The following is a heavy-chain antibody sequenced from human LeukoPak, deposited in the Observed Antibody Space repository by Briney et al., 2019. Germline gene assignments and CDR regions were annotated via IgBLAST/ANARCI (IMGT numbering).Heavy chain of an antibody. CDR3: ARDIKITVVVGGYFDY. Sequence: GGSLRLSCVASGFTFNTYAIHWVRQAPGKGLEWVSSISSSSSYIYYAGSVKGRFTISRDNAKNSLYLQMNSLRAEDTAVYYCARDIKITVVVGGYFDYWGQGTLVTVSS. D-gene: IGHD2-15*01. J-gene: IGHJ4*02. CDR2: ISSSSSYI. V-gene: IGHV3-21*01. CDR1: GFTFNTYA.